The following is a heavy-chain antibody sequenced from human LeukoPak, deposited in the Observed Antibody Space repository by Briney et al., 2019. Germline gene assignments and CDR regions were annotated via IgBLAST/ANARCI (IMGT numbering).Heavy chain of an antibody. Sequence: ASVKVSCNVSGYTLTELSIHWVRQAPGRGLEWMGGFDPEDGETIYAQKFQGRVTMTENTSTDTAYMELSSLRSEDTVVYYCAPFDGGYEIGWGQGTLVTVSS. V-gene: IGHV1-24*01. D-gene: IGHD5-12*01. CDR2: FDPEDGET. CDR1: GYTLTELS. CDR3: APFDGGYEIG. J-gene: IGHJ4*02.